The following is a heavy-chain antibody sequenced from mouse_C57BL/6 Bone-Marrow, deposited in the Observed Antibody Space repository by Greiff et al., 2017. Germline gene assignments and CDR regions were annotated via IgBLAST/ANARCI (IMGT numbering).Heavy chain of an antibody. CDR3: AREEGDYGPCAY. V-gene: IGHV1-18*01. J-gene: IGHJ3*01. CDR1: GYTFTDYN. CDR2: INPNNGGT. D-gene: IGHD2-4*01. Sequence: VQLKQSGPELVKPGASVKIPCKASGYTFTDYNMDWVKQSHGKSLEWIGDINPNNGGTIYNQKFKGKATLTVDKSSSTAYMELRSLTSEDTAVYYCAREEGDYGPCAYWGQGTLVTVSA.